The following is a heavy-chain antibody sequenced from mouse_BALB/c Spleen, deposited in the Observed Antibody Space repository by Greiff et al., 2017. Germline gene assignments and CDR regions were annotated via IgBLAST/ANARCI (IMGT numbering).Heavy chain of an antibody. CDR2: ISTYYGNT. D-gene: IGHD1-1*01. V-gene: IGHV1-67*01. J-gene: IGHJ4*01. CDR1: GYTFPDYA. CDR3: ARGALLRYNAMDY. Sequence: VQLQQSGPELVRPGVSVKISCKGSGYTFPDYAMHWVKQSHAKSLEWIGVISTYYGNTNYNQKFKGKATMTVDKSSSTAYMELARLTSEDSAIYYCARGALLRYNAMDYWGQGTSVTVSS.